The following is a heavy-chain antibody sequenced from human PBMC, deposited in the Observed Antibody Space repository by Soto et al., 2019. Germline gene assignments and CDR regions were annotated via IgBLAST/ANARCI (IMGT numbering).Heavy chain of an antibody. V-gene: IGHV4-59*01. J-gene: IGHJ5*02. CDR3: ARANFGGDRNTWFDP. Sequence: SETLSLTCTVSGCSISSYYWSWIRHPPGKGLEWIGYIYYSWSTNYNPSLKSRVHISVDTSKDQFSLKLSSVTAADTDVYYCARANFGGDRNTWFDPWAQGTLVTVSS. CDR1: GCSISSYY. CDR2: IYYSWST. D-gene: IGHD5-12*01.